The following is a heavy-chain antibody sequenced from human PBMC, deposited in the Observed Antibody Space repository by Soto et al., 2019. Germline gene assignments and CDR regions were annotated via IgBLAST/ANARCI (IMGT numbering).Heavy chain of an antibody. CDR3: AVPGRGDFDY. Sequence: SETLSLTCAFSGASIVTNNWCSWVRQPPGKGLEWIGEVYHSGTTNCNPSLKSRVTISIDKSKNQFSLTLTSMTAADTALYYCAVPGRGDFDYWSQGTLVTVPQ. J-gene: IGHJ4*02. V-gene: IGHV4-4*02. D-gene: IGHD5-12*01. CDR2: VYHSGTT. CDR1: GASIVTNNW.